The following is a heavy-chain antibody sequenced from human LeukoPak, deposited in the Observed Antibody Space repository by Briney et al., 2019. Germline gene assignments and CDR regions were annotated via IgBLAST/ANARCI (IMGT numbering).Heavy chain of an antibody. D-gene: IGHD3-16*01. Sequence: GESLKISCKGSGYSFTSYWIGWVRQMPGKGLEWMRIIYPGDSDTRYSPSFQGQVTISADKSISTAYLQWSSLKASDTAMYYCARRVMITFGGGYYFDYWGQGTLVTVSS. CDR3: ARRVMITFGGGYYFDY. CDR1: GYSFTSYW. J-gene: IGHJ4*02. CDR2: IYPGDSDT. V-gene: IGHV5-51*01.